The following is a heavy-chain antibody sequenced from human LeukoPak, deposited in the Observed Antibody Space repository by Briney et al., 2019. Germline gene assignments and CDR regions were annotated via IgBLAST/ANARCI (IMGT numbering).Heavy chain of an antibody. V-gene: IGHV1-2*02. Sequence: ASVKVSCKTSGHTSTGYYMHWVRQAPGQGLEWMGWINPNSGDTNYAQKFQGRVTMTRDTSISTAYMELSRLRSDDTAVYYCARGPNWDYDVVFGYFDYWGQGTLVTVSS. CDR2: INPNSGDT. J-gene: IGHJ4*02. CDR3: ARGPNWDYDVVFGYFDY. D-gene: IGHD3-10*02. CDR1: GHTSTGYY.